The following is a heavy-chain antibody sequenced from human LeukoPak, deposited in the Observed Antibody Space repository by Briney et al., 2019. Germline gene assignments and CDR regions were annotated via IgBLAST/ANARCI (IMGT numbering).Heavy chain of an antibody. CDR2: VKHDGSES. J-gene: IGHJ4*02. D-gene: IGHD2-21*02. Sequence: GGSLRLSCAASGFTSSYYWMSWVRQSPGKGLEWVANVKHDGSESFYADSVKGRFTVSRDNVKNSLYLDFNNLKLEDTALYYCVRDGVTAGFDYWGQGTLVSVSS. V-gene: IGHV3-7*01. CDR3: VRDGVTAGFDY. CDR1: GFTSSYYW.